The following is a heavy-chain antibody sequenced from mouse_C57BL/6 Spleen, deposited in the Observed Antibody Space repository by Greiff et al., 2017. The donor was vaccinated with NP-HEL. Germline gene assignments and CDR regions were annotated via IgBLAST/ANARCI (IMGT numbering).Heavy chain of an antibody. V-gene: IGHV2-2*01. D-gene: IGHD2-2*01. CDR3: ARWLRRGGNYAMDY. CDR2: IWSGGST. Sequence: QVQLQQSGPGLVQPSQSLSITCTVSGFSLTSYGVHWVRQSPGKGLEWLGVIWSGGSTDYNAAFIPRLSISKDNSKSQVFFKMNSLQADDTAIYYCARWLRRGGNYAMDYWGQGTSVTVSS. J-gene: IGHJ4*01. CDR1: GFSLTSYG.